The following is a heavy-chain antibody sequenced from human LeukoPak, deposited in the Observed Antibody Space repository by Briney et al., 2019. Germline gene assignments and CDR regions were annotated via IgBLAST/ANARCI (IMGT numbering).Heavy chain of an antibody. V-gene: IGHV1-8*01. D-gene: IGHD6-19*01. CDR3: ARGLHIAVAGFHN. CDR2: MNPNSGNT. Sequence: ASVKVSCKATGYTFTSYDINWVRQATGQGLEWMGWMNPNSGNTGYAQKFQGRVTMTRNTSISTAYMELSSLRSGDTAVYYCARGLHIAVAGFHNWGQGTLVTVSS. J-gene: IGHJ4*02. CDR1: GYTFTSYD.